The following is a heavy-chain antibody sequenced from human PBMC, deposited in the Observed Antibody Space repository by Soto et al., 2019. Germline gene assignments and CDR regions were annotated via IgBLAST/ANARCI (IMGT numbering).Heavy chain of an antibody. CDR1: GFTFRNYD. J-gene: IGHJ6*02. V-gene: IGHV3-13*05. Sequence: EVQLVESGGGLVQPGGSLRLSCEASGFTFRNYDMHWVRQGTGKGLEGVSGISDAGDPDYADSVEGRFTISRENAQNSFFLQMNSLRVGDTAVYYFARTDRDFYGLDVWGHGTTVIVSS. CDR2: ISDAGDP. CDR3: ARTDRDFYGLDV.